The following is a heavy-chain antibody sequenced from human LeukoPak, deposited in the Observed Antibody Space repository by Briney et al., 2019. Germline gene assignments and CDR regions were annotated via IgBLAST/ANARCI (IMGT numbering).Heavy chain of an antibody. CDR1: SYIFTSYG. V-gene: IGHV1-18*01. CDR3: AREGSGSELTSYRAFDI. CDR2: ISAYNGNT. J-gene: IGHJ3*02. D-gene: IGHD1-26*01. Sequence: ASVKVSCKASSYIFTSYGISWVRQAPGRGLEWMGWISAYNGNTNYAQKFQGRVTMTTDTSTSIAYMELRSLRSDDTAVYYCAREGSGSELTSYRAFDIWGQGTMVTVSS.